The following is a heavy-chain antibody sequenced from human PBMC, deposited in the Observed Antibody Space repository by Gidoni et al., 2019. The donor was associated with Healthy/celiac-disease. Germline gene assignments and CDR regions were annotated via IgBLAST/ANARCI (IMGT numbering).Heavy chain of an antibody. V-gene: IGHV3-23*01. D-gene: IGHD6-13*01. CDR2: ISGSGGST. CDR3: AKRPPDSSSWSYWYFDL. Sequence: EVQLLESGGGLVQPGGSLRLSCAASGFTFSSYAMSWVRQAPGKGLEWVSAISGSGGSTYYADSVKGRFTISRDNSKNTLYLQMNSLRAEDTAVYYCAKRPPDSSSWSYWYFDLWGRGTLVTVSS. J-gene: IGHJ2*01. CDR1: GFTFSSYA.